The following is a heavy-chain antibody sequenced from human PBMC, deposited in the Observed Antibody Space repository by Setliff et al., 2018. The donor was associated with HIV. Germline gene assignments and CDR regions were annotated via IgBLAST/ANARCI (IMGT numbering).Heavy chain of an antibody. J-gene: IGHJ5*02. CDR1: GYTFTSYY. D-gene: IGHD2-15*01. CDR2: INPGDGST. CDR3: ARDRVLFGWFDP. V-gene: IGHV1-46*01. Sequence: ASVKVSCKASGYTFTSYYIYWVRQAPGQGLQWMGIINPGDGSTIYAQKFQGRVTMTRDTSTSTLYMELSSLRSEDTAVYYRARDRVLFGWFDPWGQGTRVTVSS.